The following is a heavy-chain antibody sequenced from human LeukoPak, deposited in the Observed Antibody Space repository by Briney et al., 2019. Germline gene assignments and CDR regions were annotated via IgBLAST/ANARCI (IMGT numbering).Heavy chain of an antibody. Sequence: SSQTLSLTCTVSGGSISSGSYYWSWIRQPAGKGLEWIGRIYTSGSTNYNPSLESRVTISVDTSKNQFSLKLSSVTAADTAVYYCARELGYCSSTSCYLDPWGQGTLVTVSS. J-gene: IGHJ5*02. CDR3: ARELGYCSSTSCYLDP. CDR2: IYTSGST. V-gene: IGHV4-61*02. CDR1: GGSISSGSYY. D-gene: IGHD2-2*01.